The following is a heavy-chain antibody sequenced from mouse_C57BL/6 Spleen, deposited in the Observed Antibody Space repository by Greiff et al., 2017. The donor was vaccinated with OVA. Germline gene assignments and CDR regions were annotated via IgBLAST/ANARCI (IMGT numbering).Heavy chain of an antibody. CDR2: IYPRSGNT. V-gene: IGHV1-81*01. Sequence: VKLQQSGAELARPGASVKLSCKASGYTFTSYGISWVKQRTGQGLEWIGEIYPRSGNTYYNEKFKGKATLTADKSSSTAYMELRSLTSEDSAVYFCARRDGYDAYFDYWGQGTTLTVSS. CDR3: ARRDGYDAYFDY. CDR1: GYTFTSYG. J-gene: IGHJ2*01. D-gene: IGHD2-2*01.